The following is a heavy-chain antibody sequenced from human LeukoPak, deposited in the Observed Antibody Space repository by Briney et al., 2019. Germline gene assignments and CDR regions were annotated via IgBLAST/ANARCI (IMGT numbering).Heavy chain of an antibody. CDR3: ARAPYSSSSDWFDP. J-gene: IGHJ5*02. D-gene: IGHD6-6*01. Sequence: GGSLRLSCVASGFIFSRHGIHWVRQAPGKGLEWVAVISFDGRQKYYADSGKGRFTISRDNSKNSLYLQMNSLRAEDTAVYYCARAPYSSSSDWFDPWGQGTLVTVSS. V-gene: IGHV3-30*03. CDR1: GFIFSRHG. CDR2: ISFDGRQK.